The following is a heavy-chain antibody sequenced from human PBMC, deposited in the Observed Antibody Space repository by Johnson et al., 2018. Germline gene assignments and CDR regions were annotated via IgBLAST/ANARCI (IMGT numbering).Heavy chain of an antibody. V-gene: IGHV3-30*03. D-gene: IGHD3-10*01. CDR3: ARDHITLVRGVIRFLYYDYGMDV. CDR2: ISYDRSNQ. Sequence: QVQLVQSGGGVVQPGRSLRLSCAASGFTFSSYVMHWVRQAPGKGLEWVALISYDRSNQYYADSVKGRFTISRDTSRNTLYLQMDSLRAEDTAVYYCARDHITLVRGVIRFLYYDYGMDVGGQGTTVTVSS. J-gene: IGHJ6*02. CDR1: GFTFSSYV.